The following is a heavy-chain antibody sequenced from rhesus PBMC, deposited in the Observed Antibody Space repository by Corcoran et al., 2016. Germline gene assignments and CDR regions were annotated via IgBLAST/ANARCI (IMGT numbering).Heavy chain of an antibody. CDR3: ARSGYGSGGVY. J-gene: IGHJ4*01. CDR1: GASISSDW. CDR2: IFGNSGNS. D-gene: IGHD4-4*01. Sequence: QVQLQESGPGRVKPSETLSLTCAVSGASISSDWWSWIRQPPGKGLEWIGEIFGNSGNSYYNPSLKSRVIISKDASKNQFSLKLSSVTAADTAVYYCARSGYGSGGVYWGQGILVTVSS. V-gene: IGHV4-80*01.